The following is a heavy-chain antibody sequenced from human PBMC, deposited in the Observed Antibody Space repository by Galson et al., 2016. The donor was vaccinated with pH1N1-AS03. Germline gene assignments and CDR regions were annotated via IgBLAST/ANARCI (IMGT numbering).Heavy chain of an antibody. CDR2: IYSGGNT. D-gene: IGHD6-13*01. CDR1: GFTVSRNY. J-gene: IGHJ4*02. Sequence: SLRLSCAASGFTVSRNYMGWVRQAPGKGLEWVSVIYSGGNTYYADSVKGRFTISRHISKNILYLQMNRLRGEDTAVYYCARAGYSSNWWVFDYWGQGTVVTVSS. CDR3: ARAGYSSNWWVFDY. V-gene: IGHV3-53*04.